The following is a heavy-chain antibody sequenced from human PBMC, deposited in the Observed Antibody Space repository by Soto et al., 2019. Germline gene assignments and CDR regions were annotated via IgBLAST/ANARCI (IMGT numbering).Heavy chain of an antibody. Sequence: GSLRISCAASGFTVSSYALSWVRQAPGKGLEWVSAISGSGGSTFYADSVKGRFTISRDTSKNTLFLQMNSLRAEDTAVYHRPKDTRRAYASLDPWGQGT. CDR1: GFTVSSYA. CDR3: PKDTRRAYASLDP. J-gene: IGHJ5*02. CDR2: ISGSGGST. D-gene: IGHD2-2*01. V-gene: IGHV3-23*01.